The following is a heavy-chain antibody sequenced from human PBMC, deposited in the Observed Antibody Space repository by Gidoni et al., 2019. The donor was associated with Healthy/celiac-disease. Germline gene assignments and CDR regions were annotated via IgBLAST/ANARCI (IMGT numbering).Heavy chain of an antibody. J-gene: IGHJ6*02. D-gene: IGHD5-12*01. Sequence: EVQLVESGGGLVQPGGSRKLSCAASGFTFSGSAMHWVRQASGKGLEWVGRIRSKANRYATAYAASVKGRFTISRDDSKNTAYLQMNSLKTEDTAVYYCTRDQRLNYYYYGMDVWGQGTTVTVSS. CDR2: IRSKANRYAT. V-gene: IGHV3-73*02. CDR3: TRDQRLNYYYYGMDV. CDR1: GFTFSGSA.